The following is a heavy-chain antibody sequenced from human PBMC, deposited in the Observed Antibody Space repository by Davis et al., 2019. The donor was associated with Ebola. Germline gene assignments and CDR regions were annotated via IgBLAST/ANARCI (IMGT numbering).Heavy chain of an antibody. V-gene: IGHV3-9*01. CDR2: ISWNSGSI. Sequence: PGGSLRLSCAASGFTFDDYAMHWVRQAPGKGLEWVSGISWNSGSIGYADSVKGRFTISRDNSKNTLYLQMNSLRVEDTAVYYCAGLCGRTSCYPYYYYAMDVWGQGTTVTVSS. D-gene: IGHD2-2*01. CDR3: AGLCGRTSCYPYYYYAMDV. CDR1: GFTFDDYA. J-gene: IGHJ6*02.